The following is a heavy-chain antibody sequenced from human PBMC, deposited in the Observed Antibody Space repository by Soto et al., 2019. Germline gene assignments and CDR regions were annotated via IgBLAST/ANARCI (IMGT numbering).Heavy chain of an antibody. CDR3: ARQAARADGADY. CDR2: IYYSGSA. V-gene: IGHV4-31*03. D-gene: IGHD6-6*01. Sequence: SETLSLTCTVSGGSISSGGYYWSWIRQHPGKGLEWIGYIYYSGSAYYNPSLKSRVTISVDTSKNQFSLKLSSVTAADTAVYYCARQAARADGADYWGQGTLVTVSS. CDR1: GGSISSGGYY. J-gene: IGHJ4*02.